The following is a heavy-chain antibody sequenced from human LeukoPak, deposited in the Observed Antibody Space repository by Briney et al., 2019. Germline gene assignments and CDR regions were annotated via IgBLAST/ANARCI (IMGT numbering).Heavy chain of an antibody. CDR2: IKQVGSEK. D-gene: IGHD6-13*01. J-gene: IGHJ6*03. V-gene: IGHV3-7*01. CDR1: GFTFSNYW. CDR3: ARDGGSSWYAYYYYYMDV. Sequence: GGSLRLSCAASGFTFSNYWMSWVRQAPGKGLEWVANIKQVGSEKYYVDSVKGRFTISRDNAKNSLYLQMNSLRAEDTAVYYCARDGGSSWYAYYYYYMDVWGKGTTVTVSS.